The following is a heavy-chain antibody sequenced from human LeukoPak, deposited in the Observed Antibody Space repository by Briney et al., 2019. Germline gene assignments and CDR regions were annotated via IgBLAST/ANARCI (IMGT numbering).Heavy chain of an antibody. CDR2: IYYRGST. CDR3: VRLICLGELSGYGMDV. D-gene: IGHD3-10*01. CDR1: GGSISSSSYY. J-gene: IGHJ6*02. V-gene: IGHV4-39*03. Sequence: PSETLSLTCTVSGGSISSSSYYWGWIRQPPGKGLEWIGSIYYRGSTYYNPSLKSRVTISVDTSKNQFSLKLSSVTDARTAVYYFVRLICLGELSGYGMDVWGQGTTVTVSS.